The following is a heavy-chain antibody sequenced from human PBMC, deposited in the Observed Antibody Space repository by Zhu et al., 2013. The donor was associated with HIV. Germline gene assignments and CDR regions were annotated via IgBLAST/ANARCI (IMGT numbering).Heavy chain of an antibody. J-gene: IGHJ6*02. D-gene: IGHD5-12*01. V-gene: IGHV1-69*01. CDR3: ARDSSGHSGYETHYYYYGMDV. CDR2: IIPIFDTS. CDR1: GGTFSSYA. Sequence: QVQLVQSGAEVKKPGSSVKVSCKASGGTFSSYAINWVRQAPGQGLEWMGGIIPIFDTSNYAQNFQGRVTITADESTSTAYMELSSLRSEDTAVYYCARDSSGHSGYETHYYYYGMDVWGQGTTVTVSS.